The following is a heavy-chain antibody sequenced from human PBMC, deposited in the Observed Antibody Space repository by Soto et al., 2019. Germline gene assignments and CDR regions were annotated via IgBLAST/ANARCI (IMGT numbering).Heavy chain of an antibody. CDR2: MNPNSGNT. V-gene: IGHV1-8*01. D-gene: IGHD1-26*01. CDR1: GYTFTSYD. J-gene: IGHJ6*02. Sequence: QVQLVQSGAEVKKPGASVKVSCKASGYTFTSYDINWVRQATGQGLEWMGWMNPNSGNTGYAQKFQGRVTMTRNTTKSTAYMERSSLRSEDTAVYYWARGLSGGYDYYSGMDVWGQGTTVTVSS. CDR3: ARGLSGGYDYYSGMDV.